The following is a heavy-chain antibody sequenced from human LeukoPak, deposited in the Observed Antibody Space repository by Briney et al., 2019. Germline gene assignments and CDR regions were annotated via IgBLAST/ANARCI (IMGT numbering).Heavy chain of an antibody. CDR1: GYTFTSHF. D-gene: IGHD3-22*01. CDR3: ARVKSYYYDTSDKDAFDI. CDR2: INPRGDST. Sequence: ASVKVSCKASGYTFTSHFMRWVRQAPGQGLEWMGIINPRGDSTSYTQKFQGRVTMTRDTSTSTVYMELSSLRSEDTAVYYCARVKSYYYDTSDKDAFDIWGQGTMVTVSS. V-gene: IGHV1-46*01. J-gene: IGHJ3*02.